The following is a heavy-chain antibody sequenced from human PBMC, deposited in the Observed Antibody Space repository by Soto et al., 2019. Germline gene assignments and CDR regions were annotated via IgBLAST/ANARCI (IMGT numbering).Heavy chain of an antibody. CDR1: SGSISSSNW. D-gene: IGHD4-17*01. CDR3: ARGIALTTVNPNWFDP. J-gene: IGHJ5*02. V-gene: IGHV4-4*02. Sequence: PSETLSLTCAVSSGSISSSNWWSWVRKPPGKGLEWIGEIYHSGSTNYNPSLKSRVTISVDKSKNQFSLKLSSVTAADTAVYYCARGIALTTVNPNWFDPWGQGTLVTVSS. CDR2: IYHSGST.